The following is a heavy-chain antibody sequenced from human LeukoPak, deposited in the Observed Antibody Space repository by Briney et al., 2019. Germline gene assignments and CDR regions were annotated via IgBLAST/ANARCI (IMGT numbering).Heavy chain of an antibody. J-gene: IGHJ4*02. CDR1: GGTFISYA. Sequence: SVKVSCKGSGGTFISYAISWVRQAPGQGGEWRGGIIPIFGTANYAQKFQGRVTITTDESTSTAYMELSSLRSEDTAVYYCARVAEPRAEYYFDYWGQGTLVTVSS. D-gene: IGHD1-14*01. CDR3: ARVAEPRAEYYFDY. V-gene: IGHV1-69*05. CDR2: IIPIFGTA.